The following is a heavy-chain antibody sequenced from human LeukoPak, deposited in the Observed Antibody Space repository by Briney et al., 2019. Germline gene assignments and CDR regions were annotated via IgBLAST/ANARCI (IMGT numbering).Heavy chain of an antibody. CDR2: VYNRGTT. J-gene: IGHJ5*02. Sequence: PSETLSLTCSVSGGSITSYYWSWIRQSPMKGLEWIGSVYNRGTTYYNPSLKSRVTISGDTSKNQLSLRMTYVTTADTAVYFCARDYGGNSGVFDPWGQGTLVTVSS. D-gene: IGHD4-23*01. CDR3: ARDYGGNSGVFDP. CDR1: GGSITSYY. V-gene: IGHV4-59*01.